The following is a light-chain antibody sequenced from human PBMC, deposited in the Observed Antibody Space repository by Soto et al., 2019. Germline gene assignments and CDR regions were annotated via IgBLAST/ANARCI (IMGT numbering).Light chain of an antibody. Sequence: EIGLTQSPGTLSLSPGERATLSCRASQSVTSNYLAWYQQKPGQAPGLLIYGASSRATGIPDRFSGSGSGTDFTLTISRLEPEDFAVYYCQQYSSSPATFGQGTKLEIK. CDR1: QSVTSNY. CDR3: QQYSSSPAT. J-gene: IGKJ2*01. CDR2: GAS. V-gene: IGKV3-20*01.